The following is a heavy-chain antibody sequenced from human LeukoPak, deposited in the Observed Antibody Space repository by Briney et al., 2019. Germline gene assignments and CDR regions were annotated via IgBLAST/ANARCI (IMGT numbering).Heavy chain of an antibody. CDR1: GYTFTSYD. Sequence: ASVKVSCKASGYTFTSYDINWVRQATGQGLEWMGWINPNSGGTNYAQKFQGRVTMTRDTSISTAYMELSRLRSDDTAVYYCARDEYSSSSYAFDIWGQGTMVTVSS. D-gene: IGHD6-6*01. CDR2: INPNSGGT. J-gene: IGHJ3*02. CDR3: ARDEYSSSSYAFDI. V-gene: IGHV1-2*02.